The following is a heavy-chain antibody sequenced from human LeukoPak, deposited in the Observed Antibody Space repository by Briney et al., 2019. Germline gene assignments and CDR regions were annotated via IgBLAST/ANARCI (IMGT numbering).Heavy chain of an antibody. CDR3: ARDVGRYLLDY. D-gene: IGHD3-9*01. Sequence: SETLSLTCTVSGGSVSSGTYYWSWIRQPPGEGLEWIGYIYYSGSTNYNPPLKSRVTISVDTSKNQFSLKLSSVTAADTAVYYCARDVGRYLLDYWGQGTLVTVSS. CDR1: GGSVSSGTYY. V-gene: IGHV4-61*01. J-gene: IGHJ4*02. CDR2: IYYSGST.